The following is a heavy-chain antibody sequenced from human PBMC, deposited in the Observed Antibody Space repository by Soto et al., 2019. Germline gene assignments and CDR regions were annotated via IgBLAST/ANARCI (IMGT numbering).Heavy chain of an antibody. CDR1: GFTFSSYA. D-gene: IGHD7-27*01. Sequence: VQLVESGGGVVQPGRSLRLSCAASGFTFSSYAMHWVRQAPGKGLEWVAVISYDGSNKYHADSVKGRFTISRDNSKNTLYLQMNSLRAEDTAVYYCARGSTGDGSNWYFDLGGRGTLVTVSS. V-gene: IGHV3-30-3*01. J-gene: IGHJ2*01. CDR2: ISYDGSNK. CDR3: ARGSTGDGSNWYFDL.